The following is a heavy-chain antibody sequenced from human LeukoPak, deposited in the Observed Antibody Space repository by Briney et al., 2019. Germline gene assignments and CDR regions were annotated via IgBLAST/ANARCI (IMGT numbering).Heavy chain of an antibody. J-gene: IGHJ4*02. CDR1: GFTFSSYS. Sequence: GGSLRLSCAASGFTFSSYSMNWVRQAPGKGLEWVSSISSSSSYIYYADSVKGRFTISRDNAKNSLYLQMNSLRAEDTAVYYCARVGYSSGRRYYFDYWGQGTLVTVSS. D-gene: IGHD6-19*01. CDR3: ARVGYSSGRRYYFDY. V-gene: IGHV3-21*01. CDR2: ISSSSSYI.